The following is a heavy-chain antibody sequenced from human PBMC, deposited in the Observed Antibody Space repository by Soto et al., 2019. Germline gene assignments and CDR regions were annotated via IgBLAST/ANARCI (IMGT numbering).Heavy chain of an antibody. V-gene: IGHV4-4*02. CDR3: ARNPSPYDILTGYYGYYYGMDV. D-gene: IGHD3-9*01. CDR2: IYHSGST. J-gene: IGHJ6*02. Sequence: PSETLSLTCAVSGGSISSSNWWSWVRQPPGKGLEWIGEIYHSGSTNYNPSLKSRVTISVDKSKNQFSLKLSSVTAADTAVYYYARNPSPYDILTGYYGYYYGMDVWGQGTTVTVSS. CDR1: GGSISSSNW.